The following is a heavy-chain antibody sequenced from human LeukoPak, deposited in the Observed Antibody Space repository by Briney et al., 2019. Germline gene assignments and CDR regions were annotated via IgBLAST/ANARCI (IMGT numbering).Heavy chain of an antibody. V-gene: IGHV3-53*01. CDR2: IYSGGST. Sequence: GGSLRLSCAASGFTVSSNYMSWVRQAPGKGLEWVSVIYSGGSTYYADSVKGRFTISRDNSKNTLYLQMNSLRAEDTAVYYCARGEIFCSGGSCGDAFDIWGQGTMVTVSS. CDR1: GFTVSSNY. D-gene: IGHD2-15*01. CDR3: ARGEIFCSGGSCGDAFDI. J-gene: IGHJ3*02.